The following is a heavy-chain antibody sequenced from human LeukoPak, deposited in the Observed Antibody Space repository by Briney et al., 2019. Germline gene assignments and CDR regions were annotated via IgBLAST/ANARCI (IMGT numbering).Heavy chain of an antibody. D-gene: IGHD6-13*01. CDR3: TGQQLVRHFDY. Sequence: GGSLRLSCTASGFTSGDYVMSWVRQAPGKGLGWVGFIRSKTYGGATDYAASVKGRFTISRDDSKSIAYLQMNSLKTEDTAVYYCTGQQLVRHFDYWGQGILVTVSS. V-gene: IGHV3-49*04. J-gene: IGHJ4*02. CDR1: GFTSGDYV. CDR2: IRSKTYGGAT.